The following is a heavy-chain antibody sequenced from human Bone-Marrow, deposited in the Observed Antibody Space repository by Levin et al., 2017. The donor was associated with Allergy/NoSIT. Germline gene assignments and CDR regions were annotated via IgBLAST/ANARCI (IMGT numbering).Heavy chain of an antibody. V-gene: IGHV4-59*01. CDR2: IYYSGST. D-gene: IGHD6-13*01. CDR1: GGSISSYY. CDR3: ARGGYSSSWLEGWFDP. J-gene: IGHJ5*02. Sequence: SETLSLTCTVSGGSISSYYWSWIRQPPGKGLEWIGYIYYSGSTNYNPSLKSRVTISVDTSKNQFSLKLSSVTAADTAVYYCARGGYSSSWLEGWFDPWGQGTLVTVSS.